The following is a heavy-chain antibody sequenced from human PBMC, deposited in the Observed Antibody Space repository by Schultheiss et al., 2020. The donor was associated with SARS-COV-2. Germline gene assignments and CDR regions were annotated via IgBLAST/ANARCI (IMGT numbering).Heavy chain of an antibody. Sequence: GESLKISCAASGFTFSSYGMHWVRQAPGKGLEWVAVIWYDGSNKYYADSVKGRFTISRDNGKNSLLLQMNSLRVEDTAIYYCARRSTATYYGMDVWGPGTMVTVSS. V-gene: IGHV3-33*01. CDR1: GFTFSSYG. D-gene: IGHD4-11*01. CDR2: IWYDGSNK. J-gene: IGHJ6*02. CDR3: ARRSTATYYGMDV.